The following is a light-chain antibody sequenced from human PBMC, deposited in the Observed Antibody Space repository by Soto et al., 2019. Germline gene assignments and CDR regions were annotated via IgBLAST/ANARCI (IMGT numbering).Light chain of an antibody. CDR3: LQDNNYPLT. CDR2: DVS. Sequence: DIQMTQSPSTLSASVGDRVTITCRASHSITNWLAWYQQKPGKAPKVLIYDVSTLGSGVPSRFSGSGSGTEFTLTISSLQPDDFATYYCLQDNNYPLTFGGGTKVDIK. CDR1: HSITNW. V-gene: IGKV1-5*01. J-gene: IGKJ4*01.